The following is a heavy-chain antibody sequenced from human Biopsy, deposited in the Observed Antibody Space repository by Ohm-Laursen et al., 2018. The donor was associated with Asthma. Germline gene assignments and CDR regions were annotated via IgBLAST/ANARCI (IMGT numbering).Heavy chain of an antibody. CDR3: AREGIAVAHFYY. Sequence: SLRLSCSASGFTFSSYAMNWVRQAPGKGLEWVAVISYDGSNKYYADSVKGRFTISRDNSKNTLYLQMNSLRAEDTAVYYCAREGIAVAHFYYWGQGALVTVSS. CDR2: ISYDGSNK. V-gene: IGHV3-30-3*01. CDR1: GFTFSSYA. J-gene: IGHJ4*02. D-gene: IGHD6-19*01.